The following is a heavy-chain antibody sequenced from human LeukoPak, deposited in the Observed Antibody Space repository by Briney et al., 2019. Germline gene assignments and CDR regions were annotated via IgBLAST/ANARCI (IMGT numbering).Heavy chain of an antibody. CDR3: ARGKRYYNFWSGYNYFFDY. D-gene: IGHD3-3*01. V-gene: IGHV4-34*01. J-gene: IGHJ4*02. CDR2: INHSGST. Sequence: SETLSLTCTFYGGSFSDYYWTWIPQPPGKGLEWNGEINHSGSTNYNPPLESRVTISVDTSKNQFSLMLTSVTAADTAVYSCARGKRYYNFWSGYNYFFDYWGQGTQVTVSS. CDR1: GGSFSDYY.